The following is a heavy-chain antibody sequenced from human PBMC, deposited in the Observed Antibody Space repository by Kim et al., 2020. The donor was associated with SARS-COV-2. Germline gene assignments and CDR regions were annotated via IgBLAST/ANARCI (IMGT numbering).Heavy chain of an antibody. J-gene: IGHJ6*02. Sequence: KGRFTISRDNSKNMLFLQMNYLRAEDTAVYYCARDLVADNYYNGLDVWGQGTTVTVSS. D-gene: IGHD2-15*01. CDR3: ARDLVADNYYNGLDV. V-gene: IGHV3-23*03.